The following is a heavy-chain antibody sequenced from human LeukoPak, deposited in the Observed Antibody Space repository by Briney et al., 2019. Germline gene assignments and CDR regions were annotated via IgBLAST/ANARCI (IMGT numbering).Heavy chain of an antibody. CDR1: GGSISSGGYY. V-gene: IGHV4-31*03. Sequence: SQTLSLTCTVSGGSISSGGYYWSWIRQHPGKGLEWIGYIYYSGSTYYNPSLKSRVTISVDTSKNQFPLKLSSVTAADTAVYYCARDQLSPYDSSGYYYRPDAFDIWGQGTMVTVSS. CDR2: IYYSGST. J-gene: IGHJ3*02. CDR3: ARDQLSPYDSSGYYYRPDAFDI. D-gene: IGHD3-22*01.